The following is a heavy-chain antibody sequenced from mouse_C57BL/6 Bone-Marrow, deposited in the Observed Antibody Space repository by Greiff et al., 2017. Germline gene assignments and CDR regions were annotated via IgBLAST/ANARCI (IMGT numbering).Heavy chain of an antibody. Sequence: QVQLQQSGAELVRPGASVTLSCKASGYTFTDYEMHWVKQTPVHGLEWIGAIDPETGGTAYNQKFKGKAILTADKSSSTAYMELRSLTSEDSAVYYCTRSYYYGSSQFAYWGQGTLVTVSA. CDR2: IDPETGGT. J-gene: IGHJ3*01. V-gene: IGHV1-15*01. CDR3: TRSYYYGSSQFAY. CDR1: GYTFTDYE. D-gene: IGHD1-1*01.